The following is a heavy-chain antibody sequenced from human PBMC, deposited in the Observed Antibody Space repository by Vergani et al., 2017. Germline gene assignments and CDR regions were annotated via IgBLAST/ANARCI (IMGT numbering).Heavy chain of an antibody. CDR1: GFTFSRVA. Sequence: QVQLVESGGGVVQSGGSLRLTCATSGFTFSRVAMHWVRQAPGKGLEWVAFIYYDESHEFYADSVKGRFTISRDNAKNSLYLQMNSLRAEDTAVYYCARGDYGDYVTFRDYWGQGTLVTVSS. CDR3: ARGDYGDYVTFRDY. D-gene: IGHD4-17*01. J-gene: IGHJ4*02. V-gene: IGHV3-33*01. CDR2: IYYDESHE.